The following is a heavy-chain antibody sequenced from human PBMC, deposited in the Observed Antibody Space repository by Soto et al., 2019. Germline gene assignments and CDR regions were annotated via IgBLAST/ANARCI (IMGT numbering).Heavy chain of an antibody. CDR3: ASVVLWFGELAFDL. D-gene: IGHD3-10*01. CDR2: INAGNGNT. Sequence: ASVTVSCKASGYTFTSYAMHCVRQAPGQRLAGMGWINAGNGNTKYSQKFQGRVTITRHTSASTAYRELRSLRSEDTAVYYCASVVLWFGELAFDLWGQGTMVPVSS. V-gene: IGHV1-3*01. J-gene: IGHJ3*01. CDR1: GYTFTSYA.